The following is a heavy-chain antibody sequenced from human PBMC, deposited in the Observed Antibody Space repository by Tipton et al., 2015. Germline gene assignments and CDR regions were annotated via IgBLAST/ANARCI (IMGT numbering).Heavy chain of an antibody. J-gene: IGHJ6*02. CDR2: ISFSDTT. CDR3: ARDLEHGMDV. Sequence: TLSLTCTVSGASLSGGTYYWSWIRQPPGKGLEWIGYISFSDTTHYNPSLKSRITISLNTSKNQFSLKMSSVTAADTAVYFCARDLEHGMDVWGQGTTVTVSS. CDR1: GASLSGGTYY. V-gene: IGHV4-61*01.